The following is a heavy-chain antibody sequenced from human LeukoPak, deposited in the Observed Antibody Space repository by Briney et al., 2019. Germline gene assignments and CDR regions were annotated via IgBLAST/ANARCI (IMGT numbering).Heavy chain of an antibody. J-gene: IGHJ4*02. D-gene: IGHD1-26*01. V-gene: IGHV3-23*01. CDR2: ISGNGDST. CDR3: TKDRPGSFDY. CDR1: GFTFINYA. Sequence: GGSLRLSCAASGFTFINYAMRWVRQAPGKGPEWVSFISGNGDSTYYADSVKGRFTVSRDNSKNTLYLQMNSLRGEDTAIYYCTKDRPGSFDYWGQGILVTVSS.